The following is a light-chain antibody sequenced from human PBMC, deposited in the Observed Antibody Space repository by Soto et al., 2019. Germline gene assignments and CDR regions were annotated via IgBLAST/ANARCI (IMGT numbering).Light chain of an antibody. CDR3: HQYGTSFT. V-gene: IGKV3-20*01. CDR1: QSVSSSY. Sequence: EIVLTQSPGTLSLSPGERATLSCRASQSVSSSYLAWYQQKPGQAPRLLIYGASSRATGIPDRFSGSGSGTDFTLTISRLEPEDFAVYYCHQYGTSFTFGPGTKVDFK. CDR2: GAS. J-gene: IGKJ3*01.